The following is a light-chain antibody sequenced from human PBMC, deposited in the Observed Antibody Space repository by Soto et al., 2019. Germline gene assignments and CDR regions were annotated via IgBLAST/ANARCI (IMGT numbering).Light chain of an antibody. CDR1: QSVSSSY. CDR3: QQYGSSPRT. CDR2: GAS. J-gene: IGKJ1*01. Sequence: IVFTQCPCTLSLSPGERATLSCRASQSVSSSYLAWYQQKPGQAPRLLIYGASSRATGIPDRFSGSGSGTDFTLTISRLEPEDFAVYYCQQYGSSPRTFGQGTKVDNK. V-gene: IGKV3-20*01.